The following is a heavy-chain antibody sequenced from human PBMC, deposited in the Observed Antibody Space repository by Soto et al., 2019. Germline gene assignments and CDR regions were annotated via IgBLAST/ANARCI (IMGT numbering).Heavy chain of an antibody. CDR1: GFTFSRDW. J-gene: IGHJ4*01. CDR2: VNSDGSTI. D-gene: IGHD2-15*01. Sequence: GGSLRLCCAASGFTFSRDWMHWVRQAPGKGLVWVSRVNSDGSTINYADSVKGRFTISRDNAKNTLYLQMNSLRVDDTAKYYCVRWPEYWGQGTLVTVSS. CDR3: VRWPEY. V-gene: IGHV3-74*01.